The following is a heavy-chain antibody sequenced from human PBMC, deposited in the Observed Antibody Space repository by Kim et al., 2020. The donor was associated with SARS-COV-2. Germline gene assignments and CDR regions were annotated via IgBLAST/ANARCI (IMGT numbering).Heavy chain of an antibody. D-gene: IGHD1-7*01. V-gene: IGHV4-31*02. Sequence: YYHPSLKSRVTISVDTSKNQFSLKLSSVTAADTAVYYCARETTHYYYMDVWGKGTTVTVSS. J-gene: IGHJ6*03. CDR3: ARETTHYYYMDV.